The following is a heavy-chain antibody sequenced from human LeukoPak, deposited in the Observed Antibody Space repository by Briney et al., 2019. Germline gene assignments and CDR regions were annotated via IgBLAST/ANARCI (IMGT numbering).Heavy chain of an antibody. CDR3: ASPAPVADHYYRRSVDY. J-gene: IGHJ4*02. CDR2: INPNNGGT. CDR1: GYIFIDYY. V-gene: IGHV1-2*02. D-gene: IGHD1-14*01. Sequence: GASVKVSCKASGYIFIDYYMHWVRQAPGQGLEWMGWINPNNGGTNYAQKFQGRVTMTRDTSISTAYMELSRLKSDDTAVYYCASPAPVADHYYRRSVDYWGQGTLVTVSS.